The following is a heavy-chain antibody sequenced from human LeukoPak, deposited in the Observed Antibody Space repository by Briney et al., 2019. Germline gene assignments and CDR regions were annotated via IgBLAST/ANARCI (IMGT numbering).Heavy chain of an antibody. CDR1: GFTFDDYA. J-gene: IGHJ1*01. V-gene: IGHV3-43D*03. D-gene: IGHD3-10*01. CDR3: AFTTGFAVLVMEGYFQH. Sequence: GSLRLSCAASGFTFDDYAMHWVRQAPGKGLEWVSLISWDGGSTYYADSVKGRFTISRDNSKNTLYLQMNSLRAEDTAVYYCAFTTGFAVLVMEGYFQHWGQGTLVTVSS. CDR2: ISWDGGST.